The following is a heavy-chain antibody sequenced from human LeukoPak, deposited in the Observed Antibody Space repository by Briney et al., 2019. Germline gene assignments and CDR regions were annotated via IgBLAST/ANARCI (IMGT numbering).Heavy chain of an antibody. Sequence: PSETLSLTCTVSGGSISSYYWSWIRQPPGKGLEWIGYIYYSGSTNYNPSLKSRATISVDASKNQFSLKLSSVTAADTAVYYCARRVAATDYWGQGTLVTVSS. J-gene: IGHJ4*02. CDR2: IYYSGST. CDR1: GGSISSYY. CDR3: ARRVAATDY. D-gene: IGHD2-15*01. V-gene: IGHV4-59*01.